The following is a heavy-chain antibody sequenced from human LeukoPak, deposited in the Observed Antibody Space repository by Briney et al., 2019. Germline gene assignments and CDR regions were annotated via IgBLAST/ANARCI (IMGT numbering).Heavy chain of an antibody. V-gene: IGHV3-66*01. CDR1: GFTVRNNY. Sequence: GGSLRLSCAASGFTVRNNYVSWVRQAPGKGLEWVSLIYGGDSTYYADSVKGRFAISRDNSKNTLYLQMNSLRAEDTAVYYCAKDQYGEAFDIWGPGTMVTVSS. J-gene: IGHJ3*02. CDR2: IYGGDST. D-gene: IGHD4-17*01. CDR3: AKDQYGEAFDI.